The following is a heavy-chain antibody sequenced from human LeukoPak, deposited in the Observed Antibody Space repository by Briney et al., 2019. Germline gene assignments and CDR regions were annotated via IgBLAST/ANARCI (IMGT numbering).Heavy chain of an antibody. Sequence: GGSLRLSCAASGFTFSSYSMNWVRQAPGKGLEWVSYISSSSSTIYYADSVKGRFTISRDNSKNTLYLQMNSLRAEDTAVYYCAKVRPPPEDYWGQGTLVTVSS. J-gene: IGHJ4*02. CDR2: ISSSSSTI. CDR1: GFTFSSYS. CDR3: AKVRPPPEDY. V-gene: IGHV3-48*01.